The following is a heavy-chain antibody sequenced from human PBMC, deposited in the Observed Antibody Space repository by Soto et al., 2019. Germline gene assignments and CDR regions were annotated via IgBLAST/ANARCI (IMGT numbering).Heavy chain of an antibody. D-gene: IGHD4-17*01. CDR2: IIPIVDTA. J-gene: IGHJ6*01. CDR3: ARRGDPTPDYYYGMDV. V-gene: IGHV1-69*12. Sequence: QVQLVQSGAEVKKPGSSVKVSCKASVGTFSSYAISWLRQGPGQGLEWMGVIIPIVDTADYAQKFQGRVTVNADEYTSTACMELSSLSSEDTAVYYCARRGDPTPDYYYGMDVWGQGTMVSVSS. CDR1: VGTFSSYA.